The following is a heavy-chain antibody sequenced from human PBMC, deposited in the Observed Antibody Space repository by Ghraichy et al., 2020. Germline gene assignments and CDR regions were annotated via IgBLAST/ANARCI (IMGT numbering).Heavy chain of an antibody. D-gene: IGHD1-14*01. Sequence: SETLSLTCAVYGGSFSGYYWSWIRQPPGKGLEWIGEINHSGSTNYNPSLKSRVTISVDTSKNQFSLKLSSVTAADTAVYYCASNKFGPFPRNNNWFDPWGQGTLVTVSS. CDR3: ASNKFGPFPRNNNWFDP. J-gene: IGHJ5*02. CDR2: INHSGST. V-gene: IGHV4-34*01. CDR1: GGSFSGYY.